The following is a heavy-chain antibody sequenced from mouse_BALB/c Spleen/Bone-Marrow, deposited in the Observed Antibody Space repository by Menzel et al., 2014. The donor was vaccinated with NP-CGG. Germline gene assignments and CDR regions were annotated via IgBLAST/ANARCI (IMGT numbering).Heavy chain of an antibody. D-gene: IGHD1-2*01. J-gene: IGHJ2*01. CDR1: GFGFSSSD. Sequence: DVMLVESGGGLVKPGGSLKLSCAASGFGFSSSDMSWVRQTPEKRLEWVAYISSGGGSTYYPDTVKGRFTISRDNAKNTPYLQMSSLKSEDTAMYYCATHYYGRFDYWGQGTTLTVSS. V-gene: IGHV5-12-1*01. CDR3: ATHYYGRFDY. CDR2: ISSGGGST.